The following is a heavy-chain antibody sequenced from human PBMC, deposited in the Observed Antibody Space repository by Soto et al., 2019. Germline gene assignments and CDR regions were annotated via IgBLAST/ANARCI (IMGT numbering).Heavy chain of an antibody. CDR3: AKDRDGAAAGPTKSYGMDV. CDR2: ISGSGDST. D-gene: IGHD6-13*01. CDR1: GFTFSSYA. J-gene: IGHJ6*02. Sequence: EVQLLESGGGLVQPGGSLRLSCAASGFTFSSYAMSWVRQAPGKGLXXVSVISGSGDSTYYADSVRGRFTISRDNSKNTLYLQMNSLRAEDTAVYYCAKDRDGAAAGPTKSYGMDVWGQGTTVTVSS. V-gene: IGHV3-23*01.